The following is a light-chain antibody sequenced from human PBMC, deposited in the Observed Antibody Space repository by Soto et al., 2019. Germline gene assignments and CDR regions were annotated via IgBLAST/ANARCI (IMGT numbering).Light chain of an antibody. CDR3: QQYNNWPPT. J-gene: IGKJ1*01. CDR2: GAS. Sequence: ETVMTQSPATLSVSPGESATLSCRASQSVTSNLAWYRQKPGQAPRLLVSGASTRATGVPARFSGSGSGTEFTLTISSLQSEDFAFYFCQQYNNWPPTFGQGTKVEIK. V-gene: IGKV3-15*01. CDR1: QSVTSN.